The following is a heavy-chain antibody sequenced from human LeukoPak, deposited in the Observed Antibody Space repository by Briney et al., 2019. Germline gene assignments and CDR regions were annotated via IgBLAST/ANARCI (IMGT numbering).Heavy chain of an antibody. J-gene: IGHJ4*02. V-gene: IGHV5-10-1*01. D-gene: IGHD5-12*01. CDR2: IDPSDSYT. Sequence: NPGESLRISCKGSGYSFTSYWISWVRQMPGKGLEWMGRIDPSDSYTYYSPSFQGHVTISADKSINTAYLQWSSLRAEDTAVYYCARDYLTAQWLLSGGDYWGQGTLVTVSS. CDR3: ARDYLTAQWLLSGGDY. CDR1: GYSFTSYW.